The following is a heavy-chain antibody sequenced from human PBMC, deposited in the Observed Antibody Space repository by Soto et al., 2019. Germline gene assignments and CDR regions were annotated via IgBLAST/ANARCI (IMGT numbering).Heavy chain of an antibody. CDR2: ISFDGSQT. J-gene: IGHJ4*02. D-gene: IGHD6-19*01. CDR1: GFSFRTYG. CDR3: AKDRRIAVAGALHY. V-gene: IGHV3-30*18. Sequence: QVQLVESGGGMVQPGGSLRLSCATSGFSFRTYGMHWVRQTPDKGLAWVAVISFDGSQTFYADSVKGRFIISRDNSNVTLYLRMNSLRPGDTAMYYCAKDRRIAVAGALHYWCQGTLFTVSS.